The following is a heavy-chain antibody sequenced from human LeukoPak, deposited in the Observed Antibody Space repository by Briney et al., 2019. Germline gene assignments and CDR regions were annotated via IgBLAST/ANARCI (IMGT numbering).Heavy chain of an antibody. CDR1: GYIFSNYW. CDR3: ARHEVGGDRSSLYIS. D-gene: IGHD6-13*01. V-gene: IGHV5-51*01. CDR2: FDPVNSKT. Sequence: GDSLKISCKGPGYIFSNYWITWVRQMPGKGLEWMGVFDPVNSKTRYRPPFQGKGTISVDRAIRTTYLHWSSLKVSDAAIYFCARHEVGGDRSSLYISWGQGTLVTVSS. J-gene: IGHJ1*01.